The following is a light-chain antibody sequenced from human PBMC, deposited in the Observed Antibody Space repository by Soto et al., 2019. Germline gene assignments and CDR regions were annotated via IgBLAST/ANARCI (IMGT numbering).Light chain of an antibody. CDR3: QKYNSYSWT. CDR2: KAS. J-gene: IGKJ1*01. V-gene: IGKV1-5*03. CDR1: QSISSW. Sequence: DIQMTQSPSTLSASVGDRVTITCRASQSISSWLAWYQQKPGKAPKLLIFKASSLESGVPSRFSGSGSGTEFTLTISSLQHDDFATYYCQKYNSYSWTFGQGTKVEIK.